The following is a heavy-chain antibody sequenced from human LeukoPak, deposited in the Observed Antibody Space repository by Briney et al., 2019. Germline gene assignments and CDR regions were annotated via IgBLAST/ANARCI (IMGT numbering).Heavy chain of an antibody. CDR3: ARDKPTDITGTSAHDY. CDR2: ISSSSTYI. J-gene: IGHJ4*02. D-gene: IGHD1-7*01. Sequence: GGSLRLSCAASGFTFSSYTMNWVRQAPGKGLEWVSSISSSSTYIYYADSVKGRFTISRDNAKNSLYLQMNSLRAEDTAVYFCARDKPTDITGTSAHDYWGQGTLVTVSS. V-gene: IGHV3-21*06. CDR1: GFTFSSYT.